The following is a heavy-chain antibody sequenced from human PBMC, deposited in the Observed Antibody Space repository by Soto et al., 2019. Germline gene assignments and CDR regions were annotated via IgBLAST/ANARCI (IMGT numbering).Heavy chain of an antibody. CDR2: IIPIVETP. V-gene: IGHV1-69*01. CDR3: ARLARPNYYDTSGFFKDNWFDP. J-gene: IGHJ5*02. CDR1: GGTFNSYD. D-gene: IGHD3-22*01. Sequence: QVQLVQSGAEVKKPGSSMKVSCKASGGTFNSYDINWVRQAPGQGLEWMGGIIPIVETPKYAQKFQGRVTMTADESTNTVYMKLSSLRSEDTAMYYCARLARPNYYDTSGFFKDNWFDPWGQGTLVTVSS.